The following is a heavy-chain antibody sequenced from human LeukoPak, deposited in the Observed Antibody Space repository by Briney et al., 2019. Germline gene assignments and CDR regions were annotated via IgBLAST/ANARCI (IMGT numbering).Heavy chain of an antibody. Sequence: PGGSLRLSCADSGFNFRSYVMAGVRQAPGKGLEWVASINSDGSSTSYADSVKGRFTISRDNAKNTLSLQMNSLRAEDTAVYYCAKDGLGRFDPWGQGTLVTVSS. CDR3: AKDGLGRFDP. J-gene: IGHJ5*02. D-gene: IGHD5-12*01. CDR2: INSDGSST. CDR1: GFNFRSYV. V-gene: IGHV3-74*01.